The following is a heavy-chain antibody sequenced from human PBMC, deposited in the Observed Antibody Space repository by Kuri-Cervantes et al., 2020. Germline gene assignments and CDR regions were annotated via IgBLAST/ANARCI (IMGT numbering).Heavy chain of an antibody. J-gene: IGHJ3*02. CDR2: IWYDGSNK. CDR3: ARDSDIVVVPAANHDSFDI. V-gene: IGHV3-33*08. D-gene: IGHD2-2*01. Sequence: GGSLRLSWAASGFTFSSYGMHWVRQAPGKGLEWVAVIWYDGSNKYYADSVKGRFTISRDNSKNTLYLQMNSLRAEDTAVYYCARDSDIVVVPAANHDSFDIWGQGTLVTVSS. CDR1: GFTFSSYG.